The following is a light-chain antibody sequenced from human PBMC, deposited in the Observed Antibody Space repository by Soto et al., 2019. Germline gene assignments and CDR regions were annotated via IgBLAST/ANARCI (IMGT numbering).Light chain of an antibody. CDR1: QSVSSN. Sequence: IVXTXXXXXLXXXPXERATLSCRASQSVSSNLAWYQHTPGHAPRLLIYGASTRATGIPARXXXXXXXXXXXXXXSSLQSEDFAVYYCQQYNNWPPWTFGQGTKVEXK. J-gene: IGKJ1*01. CDR2: GAS. CDR3: QQYNNWPPWT. V-gene: IGKV3-15*01.